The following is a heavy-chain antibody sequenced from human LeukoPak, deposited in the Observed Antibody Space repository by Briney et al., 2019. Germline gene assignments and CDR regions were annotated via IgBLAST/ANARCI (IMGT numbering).Heavy chain of an antibody. CDR3: ARVSAYYYDSSGYFYYFDY. CDR1: GGSFSGYY. J-gene: IGHJ4*02. Sequence: SGTLSLTCAVYGGSFSGYYWSWIRQPPGKGLEWIGEINHSGSTNYNPSLTSRVTISVDTSKNQFSLKLSSVTAADTAVYYCARVSAYYYDSSGYFYYFDYWGQGTLVTVSS. D-gene: IGHD3-22*01. V-gene: IGHV4-34*01. CDR2: INHSGST.